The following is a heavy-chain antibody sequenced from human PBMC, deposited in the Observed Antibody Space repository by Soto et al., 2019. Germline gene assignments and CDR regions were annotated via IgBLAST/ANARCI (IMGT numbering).Heavy chain of an antibody. CDR2: IIPIFGTA. V-gene: IGHV1-69*12. J-gene: IGHJ2*01. D-gene: IGHD5-12*01. Sequence: QVQLVQSGAEVKKPGSSVTVSCKASGGTFSSYTISWVRQAPGQGLEWMGGIIPIFGTANYAQKFQGRVTINADEFTSTDYMELSSLRSEDTAVYYCARGNQRWLQLWYFDLWGRGTLVTVSS. CDR3: ARGNQRWLQLWYFDL. CDR1: GGTFSSYT.